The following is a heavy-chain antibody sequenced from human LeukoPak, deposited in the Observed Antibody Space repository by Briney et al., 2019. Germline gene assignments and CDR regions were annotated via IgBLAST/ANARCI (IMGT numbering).Heavy chain of an antibody. D-gene: IGHD4-17*01. Sequence: GGSLRLSCAASGLTGSHDYVSWVRQAPGKGLEWVSAIHTSGDTCYADSVKGRFTISRDTSKNTLYLQINSLRVEDTAVYYCIVFGDSNHWGQGTLVTVSS. V-gene: IGHV3-53*01. J-gene: IGHJ5*02. CDR3: IVFGDSNH. CDR1: GLTGSHDY. CDR2: IHTSGDT.